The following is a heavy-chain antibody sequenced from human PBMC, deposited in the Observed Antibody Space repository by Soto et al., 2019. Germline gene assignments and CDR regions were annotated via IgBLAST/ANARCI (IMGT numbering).Heavy chain of an antibody. Sequence: ASVKVSCKASGYTFTSYAMHWVRQAPGQRLEWMGWINAGNGNTKYSQKFQGRVTITRDTSASTAYMELSSLRSEDTAVYYCARDRRYSSSRYSYYYYYMDVWGKGTTVTVSS. J-gene: IGHJ6*03. CDR2: INAGNGNT. D-gene: IGHD6-6*01. CDR3: ARDRRYSSSRYSYYYYYMDV. V-gene: IGHV1-3*01. CDR1: GYTFTSYA.